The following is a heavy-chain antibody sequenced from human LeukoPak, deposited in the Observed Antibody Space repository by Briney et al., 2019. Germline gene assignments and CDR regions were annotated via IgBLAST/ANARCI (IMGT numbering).Heavy chain of an antibody. D-gene: IGHD7-27*01. Sequence: GGSLRLSCAASGFIFSSYEMNWVRQAPGKGLEWVSYISTSRRTIYYADSVKGRFTISRDNAKNSLYLQMNSLRAEDTAVYYCARALTGDNSWRNDAFDIWGQGTMVTVSS. CDR3: ARALTGDNSWRNDAFDI. CDR2: ISTSRRTI. J-gene: IGHJ3*02. V-gene: IGHV3-48*03. CDR1: GFIFSSYE.